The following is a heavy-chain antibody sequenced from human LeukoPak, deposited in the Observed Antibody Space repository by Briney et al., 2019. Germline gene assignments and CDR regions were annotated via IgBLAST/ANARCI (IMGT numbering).Heavy chain of an antibody. D-gene: IGHD6-13*01. J-gene: IGHJ4*02. CDR2: INHSGST. V-gene: IGHV4-34*01. CDR1: GGSFSGYY. Sequence: SETLSLTCAVYGGSFSGYYWSWIRQPPGNGLEWIGEINHSGSTNYNPSLKSRVTISVDTSKNQFSLKLSSVTAADTAVYYCARGRIAGDYWGQGTLVTVSS. CDR3: ARGRIAGDY.